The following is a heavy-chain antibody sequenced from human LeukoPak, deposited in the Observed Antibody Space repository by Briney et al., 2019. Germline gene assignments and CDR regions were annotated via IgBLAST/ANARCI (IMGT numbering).Heavy chain of an antibody. Sequence: ASVKDSCKASGYTFTSYGISWVRQAPGQGLEWMGWISGYNGNTNYAQKFQGRVTMTTDTSTNTAYMELRSLRSDDTAVYYCTREFVGGHLEVKHYYYGMDVWGQGTTVTVSS. CDR1: GYTFTSYG. V-gene: IGHV1-18*01. J-gene: IGHJ6*02. CDR3: TREFVGGHLEVKHYYYGMDV. D-gene: IGHD2-15*01. CDR2: ISGYNGNT.